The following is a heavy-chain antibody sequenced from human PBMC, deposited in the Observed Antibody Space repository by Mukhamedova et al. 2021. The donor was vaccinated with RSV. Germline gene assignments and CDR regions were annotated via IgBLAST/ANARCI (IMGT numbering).Heavy chain of an antibody. D-gene: IGHD3-3*01. CDR3: ARVGGGPSYDFWSGYYSRWFDP. J-gene: IGHJ5*02. V-gene: IGHV1-46*01. CDR2: INPSGGST. Sequence: GIINPSGGSTSYAQKFQGRVTMTRDTSTSTVYMELSSLRSEDTAVYYCARVGGGPSYDFWSGYYSRWFDPWGQGTLVTVSS.